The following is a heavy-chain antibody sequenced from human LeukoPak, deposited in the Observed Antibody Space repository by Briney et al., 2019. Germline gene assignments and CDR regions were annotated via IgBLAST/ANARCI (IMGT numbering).Heavy chain of an antibody. D-gene: IGHD6-13*01. CDR3: ARVTSSSWPLDY. CDR2: IYHSGST. Sequence: SETLSLTCTVSGYSISSGYYWGWIRQPPGQGLEWIGSIYHSGSTYYNPSLKSRVTISVDTSKNQFSLKLSSVTAADTAVYYCARVTSSSWPLDYWGQGTLVTVSS. CDR1: GYSISSGYY. J-gene: IGHJ4*02. V-gene: IGHV4-38-2*02.